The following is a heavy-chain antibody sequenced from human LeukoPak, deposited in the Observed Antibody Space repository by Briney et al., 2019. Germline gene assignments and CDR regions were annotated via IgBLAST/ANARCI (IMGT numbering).Heavy chain of an antibody. Sequence: SETLSLTCAVYGGSFSGYYWSWIRQPPGKGLEWIGEINHSGSTNYNPSLKSRVTISEDTSKNQFSLKLSSVTAADTAVYYCARHQKTRDDYHVGFDDWGQGTLVTVSS. CDR2: INHSGST. V-gene: IGHV4-34*01. D-gene: IGHD5-24*01. J-gene: IGHJ4*02. CDR3: ARHQKTRDDYHVGFDD. CDR1: GGSFSGYY.